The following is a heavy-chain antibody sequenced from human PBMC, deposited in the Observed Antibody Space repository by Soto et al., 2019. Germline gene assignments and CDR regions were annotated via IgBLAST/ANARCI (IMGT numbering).Heavy chain of an antibody. J-gene: IGHJ4*02. CDR1: GYTFTSYG. Sequence: GASVKVSCKASGYTFTSYGISWVRQAPGQGLEWMGWISAYNGNTNYAQKLQGRVTMTTDTSTSTAYMELRSLRSDDTAVYYCARDRSDYYDSSGYYKFDYWGQGTLVTVSS. CDR3: ARDRSDYYDSSGYYKFDY. CDR2: ISAYNGNT. V-gene: IGHV1-18*01. D-gene: IGHD3-22*01.